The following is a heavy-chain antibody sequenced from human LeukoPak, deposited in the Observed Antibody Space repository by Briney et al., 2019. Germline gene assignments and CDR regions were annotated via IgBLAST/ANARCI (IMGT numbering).Heavy chain of an antibody. Sequence: PGGSLRLSCAASGFTFSAYGMHWVRQAPGKGLEWVSSISSTSDYLDHADSLKGRFTISRDNAKKSLYLQMNNLRAEDTAIYYCARPLMYYYGSETYFWFDPWGQGTLVTVSS. V-gene: IGHV3-21*01. CDR1: GFTFSAYG. D-gene: IGHD3-10*01. CDR3: ARPLMYYYGSETYFWFDP. J-gene: IGHJ5*02. CDR2: ISSTSDYL.